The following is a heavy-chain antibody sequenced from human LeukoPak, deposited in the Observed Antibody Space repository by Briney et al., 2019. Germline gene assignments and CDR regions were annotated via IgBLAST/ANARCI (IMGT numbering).Heavy chain of an antibody. J-gene: IGHJ5*02. CDR2: ISGSGGST. V-gene: IGHV3-23*01. Sequence: SGGSLRLSCAASGFTFRSYAIHWVRQAPGKGLEWVSAISGSGGSTYYADSVKGRFTISRDNSKNTLHLQMNSLRAEDTAVYYCAKDRQYSSSWLSWFDPWGQGTLVTVSS. CDR3: AKDRQYSSSWLSWFDP. CDR1: GFTFRSYA. D-gene: IGHD6-13*01.